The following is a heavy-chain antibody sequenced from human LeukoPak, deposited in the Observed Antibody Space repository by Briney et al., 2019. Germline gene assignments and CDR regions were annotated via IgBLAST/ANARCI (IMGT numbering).Heavy chain of an antibody. CDR2: ISAGGGNT. V-gene: IGHV3-23*01. J-gene: IGHJ5*02. CDR3: TKDAGPTYDWFDP. D-gene: IGHD1-14*01. Sequence: GGSLRLSCAASGFTFDAYGMAWVRQTPGKTLEWVSTISAGGGNTHYADSIKGRFTISRDNSRNILYLEMNSLRADDSATYYCTKDAGPTYDWFDPWGQGTRDTVSS. CDR1: GFTFDAYG.